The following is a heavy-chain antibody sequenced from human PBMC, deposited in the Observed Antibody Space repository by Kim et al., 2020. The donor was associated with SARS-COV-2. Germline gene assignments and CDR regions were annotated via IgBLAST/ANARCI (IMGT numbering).Heavy chain of an antibody. CDR1: GDSISNYF. CDR3: ARDSYLHRCSESNCQGIDS. J-gene: IGHJ4*02. D-gene: IGHD1-1*01. Sequence: SETLSLTCTVSGDSISNYFWTWVRQPAGERLEWIGRVHAGGSTDYNPSLGSRVAIAVDTSKSQFFLHLNFVTVADTAIYYCARDSYLHRCSESNCQGIDSWGQGILVTVSS. CDR2: VHAGGST. V-gene: IGHV4-4*07.